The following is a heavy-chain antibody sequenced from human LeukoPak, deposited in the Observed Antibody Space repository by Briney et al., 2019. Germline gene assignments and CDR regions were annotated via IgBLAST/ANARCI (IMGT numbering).Heavy chain of an antibody. CDR1: GDSISSGSFY. Sequence: PSETLSLTCSVSGDSISSGSFYWSWIRQPAGRGLEWIGRIYPSGSTNYNPSLKSRVTISLDTSKNQFSLKLSSVTAADTAVYYCARVNDDYVWGSQMDVWGKGTTVTISS. V-gene: IGHV4-61*02. CDR3: ARVNDDYVWGSQMDV. CDR2: IYPSGST. D-gene: IGHD3-16*01. J-gene: IGHJ6*04.